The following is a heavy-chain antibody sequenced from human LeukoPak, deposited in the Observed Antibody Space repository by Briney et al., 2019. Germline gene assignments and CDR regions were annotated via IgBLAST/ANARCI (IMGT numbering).Heavy chain of an antibody. J-gene: IGHJ6*03. CDR2: IYTSGYT. V-gene: IGHV4-4*07. Sequence: SETLSLTCLVSGDSMRSDFWSWIRQPPGKGLEWIGRIYTSGYTNYNPSLKSRVTISVDMSKNQFSLKLSSVTAADTAVYYCARETSQKGAHYMDVWGKGTTVTISS. CDR1: GDSMRSDF. D-gene: IGHD3-16*01. CDR3: ARETSQKGAHYMDV.